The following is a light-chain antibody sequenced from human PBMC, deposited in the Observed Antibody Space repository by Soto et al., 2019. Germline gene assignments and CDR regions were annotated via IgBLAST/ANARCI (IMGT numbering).Light chain of an antibody. CDR3: EQHNISTRP. CDR1: QSVSGW. CDR2: DVS. Sequence: DIQMTQSPSALSASVGDTVTITCRASQSVSGWLAWYQQKPGKAPKLLIYDVSALPRGVPPRFSGSGSGSQFTLTLSGLLFDEFATEHREQHNISTRPLAHGTKVGI. V-gene: IGKV1-5*01. J-gene: IGKJ1*01.